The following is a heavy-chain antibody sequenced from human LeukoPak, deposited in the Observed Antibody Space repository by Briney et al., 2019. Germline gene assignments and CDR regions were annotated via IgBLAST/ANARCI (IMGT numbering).Heavy chain of an antibody. Sequence: LEASVKVSCKASGYSFTGYYMHWVRQAPGQGLEWMGWINPKSGGTNYAQKFQGRVTMTRDTSISTAYMELSRLRSDDTAVYYCATLSTDYSSSWYEFGYYYYMDVWGKGTTVTVSS. J-gene: IGHJ6*03. CDR3: ATLSTDYSSSWYEFGYYYYMDV. CDR2: INPKSGGT. D-gene: IGHD6-13*01. CDR1: GYSFTGYY. V-gene: IGHV1-2*02.